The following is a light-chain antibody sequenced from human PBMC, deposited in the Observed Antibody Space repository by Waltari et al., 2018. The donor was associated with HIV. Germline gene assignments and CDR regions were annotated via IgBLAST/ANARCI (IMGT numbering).Light chain of an antibody. CDR2: EVS. V-gene: IGLV2-23*02. Sequence: QSALTQPASVSGSPGQSITISCTGTSSDVGSYNLVSWYQQHPGNAPKLMIYEVSKRPSGVSKRFSGSKSGNTASLTSSGLQAEDEADYYCCSYAGSSTHVFGSGTKVAVL. J-gene: IGLJ1*01. CDR3: CSYAGSSTHV. CDR1: SSDVGSYNL.